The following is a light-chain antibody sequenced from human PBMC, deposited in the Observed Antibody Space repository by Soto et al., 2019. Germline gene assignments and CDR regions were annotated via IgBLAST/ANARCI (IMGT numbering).Light chain of an antibody. CDR3: QQYDNLPPLT. V-gene: IGKV1-33*01. J-gene: IGKJ4*01. CDR2: DAS. Sequence: DSQMTQSPSSLSASVGDRVTITCQASQDISNYLNWYQQKPGKAPKLLIYDASNLETGVPSRFSGSGSGTDFTFTIRSLQPEDIATYYCQQYDNLPPLTFGGGTKVDIK. CDR1: QDISNY.